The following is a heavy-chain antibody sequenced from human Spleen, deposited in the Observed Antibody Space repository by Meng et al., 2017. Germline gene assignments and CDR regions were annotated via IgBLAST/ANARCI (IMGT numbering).Heavy chain of an antibody. CDR2: INYSGDT. CDR1: GGAFSGYY. J-gene: IGHJ4*02. Sequence: VQFQQVGVGRLKPSESLSLTCAVYGGAFSGYYWSWSRQPPGKGLEWIGEINYSGDTNYNASLKSRVIISVDTSKNQFSLKLSSVTAADTAVYYCASWRMLRGVIISNYWGQGTLVTVSS. V-gene: IGHV4-34*01. D-gene: IGHD3-10*01. CDR3: ASWRMLRGVIISNY.